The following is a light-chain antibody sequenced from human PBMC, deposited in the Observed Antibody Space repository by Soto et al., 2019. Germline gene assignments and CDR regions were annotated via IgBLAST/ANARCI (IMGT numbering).Light chain of an antibody. J-gene: IGLJ2*01. CDR3: CSYTSSSTLV. CDR1: NSDIGSYNY. V-gene: IGLV2-14*03. CDR2: DVS. Sequence: QSVLTQPASVSGSPGQSITISCTGTNSDIGSYNYVSWYQQYPGKAPKVLIYDVSHRPSGASNRFSGSKSGNTASLTISGLQAEDEADYYCCSYTSSSTLVFGGGTKLTVL.